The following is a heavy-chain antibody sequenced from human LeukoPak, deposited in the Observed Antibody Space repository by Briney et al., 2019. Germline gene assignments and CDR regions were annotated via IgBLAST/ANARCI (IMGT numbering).Heavy chain of an antibody. CDR1: GFTFSSYA. D-gene: IGHD3-22*01. V-gene: IGHV3-23*01. CDR3: AKSDYYDSSGYYYGSDY. CDR2: ISGSGGST. Sequence: GGSLRLSCAASGFTFSSYAMTWVRQAPGKGLEWVSGISGSGGSTYYADSVKGRFTISRDNSKNTQYVQMNSLRAEDTAVYYCAKSDYYDSSGYYYGSDYWGQGTLVTVSS. J-gene: IGHJ4*02.